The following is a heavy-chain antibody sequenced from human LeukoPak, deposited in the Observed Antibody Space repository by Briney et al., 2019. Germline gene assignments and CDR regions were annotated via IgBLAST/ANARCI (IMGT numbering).Heavy chain of an antibody. CDR3: ATSHMNSPRTLAFDF. J-gene: IGHJ4*02. Sequence: ASVKVSCKASGYTFTSYGISWVRQAPGQGLEWMGWISAYNGNTNYAQKLQGRITMTTDTSTSTAYMELRSLRSDDTAVYYCATSHMNSPRTLAFDFWGQGTLVTVSS. CDR2: ISAYNGNT. V-gene: IGHV1-18*01. CDR1: GYTFTSYG. D-gene: IGHD4-23*01.